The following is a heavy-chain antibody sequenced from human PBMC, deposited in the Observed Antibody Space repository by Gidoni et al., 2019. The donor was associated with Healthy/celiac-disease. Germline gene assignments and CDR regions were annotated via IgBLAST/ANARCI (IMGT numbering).Heavy chain of an antibody. CDR2: INHSGST. J-gene: IGHJ6*02. D-gene: IGHD3-10*01. CDR1: GGSFSGYY. CDR3: ARFGVAPYYYYGMDV. V-gene: IGHV4-34*01. Sequence: QVQLQQGGAGLLKPSETLSLTCAVSGGSFSGYYWSWIRQPPGKGMEWIGEINHSGSTNYNPSLKSRVTISVDTSKNQFSLKLSSVTAADTAVYYCARFGVAPYYYYGMDVWGQGTTVTVSS.